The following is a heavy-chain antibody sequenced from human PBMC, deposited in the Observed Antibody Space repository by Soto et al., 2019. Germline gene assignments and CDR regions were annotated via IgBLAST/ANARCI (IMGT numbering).Heavy chain of an antibody. D-gene: IGHD3-16*01. CDR1: GGSFSGYY. CDR2: INHSGST. Sequence: SETLSLTCAVYGGSFSGYYWSWIRQPPGKGLEWIGEINHSGSTNYNPSLKSRVTISVDTSKNQFSLKLSSVTAADTAVYYCARAPRHTFGGVLRAFDIWGQGTMVTVSS. V-gene: IGHV4-34*01. J-gene: IGHJ3*02. CDR3: ARAPRHTFGGVLRAFDI.